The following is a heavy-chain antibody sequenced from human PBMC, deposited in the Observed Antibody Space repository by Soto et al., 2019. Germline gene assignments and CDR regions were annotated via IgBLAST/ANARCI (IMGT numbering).Heavy chain of an antibody. CDR3: AKDLRYNWNTAHPGGLEF. J-gene: IGHJ4*02. D-gene: IGHD1-20*01. CDR1: GCTFSNYA. CDR2: ISGGGAAP. V-gene: IGHV3-23*01. Sequence: GGSLRLSCESSGCTFSNYAMSCVRHAPGKWLEWVSAISGGGAAPYYVDSVKGRFTISRDNIKITLYLQMNNLRAEDTGVYYCAKDLRYNWNTAHPGGLEFWGQGILV.